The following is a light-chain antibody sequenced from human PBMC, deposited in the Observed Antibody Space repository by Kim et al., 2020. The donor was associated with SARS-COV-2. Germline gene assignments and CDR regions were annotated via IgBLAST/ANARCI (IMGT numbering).Light chain of an antibody. Sequence: QSALTQPATVSGSPGQSITISCTVASSDVGSYNLVSWYQQHPGKAPKLMIYELDKRRSGVSNRFSGSKSGNTASLTISGLQTEDEADYYCCSCADGRAYVFGAGTKVTVL. V-gene: IGLV2-23*02. J-gene: IGLJ1*01. CDR1: SSDVGSYNL. CDR2: ELD. CDR3: CSCADGRAYV.